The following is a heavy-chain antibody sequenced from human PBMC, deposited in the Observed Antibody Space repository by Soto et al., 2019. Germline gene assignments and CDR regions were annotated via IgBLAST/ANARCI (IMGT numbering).Heavy chain of an antibody. Sequence: GSRRLSSAGSRFTFGDSYMRWVRQAPGKGLEWLSYISPGSRYPAYADSVKGRFTISRDNAKRSLYLQMMSVTAEDTAICYCVRGGGGGLFDVWGQGTMVTVSS. CDR3: VRGGGGGLFDV. J-gene: IGHJ4*02. D-gene: IGHD2-15*01. CDR1: RFTFGDSY. V-gene: IGHV3-11*06. CDR2: ISPGSRYP.